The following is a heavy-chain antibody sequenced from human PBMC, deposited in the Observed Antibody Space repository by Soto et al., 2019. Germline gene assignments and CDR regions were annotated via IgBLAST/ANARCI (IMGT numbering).Heavy chain of an antibody. Sequence: QVPLVQSGTEVKKPGASVKVSCKASGYTFTGYAIHWVRQAPGQRLEWMGWINGGNGDTKYSQKFQGRVTIIRDTSASTAYMELTSLGSEDTAVYHCARGYCSSTSCQYYFDYWGQGTLVTVSS. CDR2: INGGNGDT. V-gene: IGHV1-3*01. J-gene: IGHJ4*02. D-gene: IGHD2-2*01. CDR3: ARGYCSSTSCQYYFDY. CDR1: GYTFTGYA.